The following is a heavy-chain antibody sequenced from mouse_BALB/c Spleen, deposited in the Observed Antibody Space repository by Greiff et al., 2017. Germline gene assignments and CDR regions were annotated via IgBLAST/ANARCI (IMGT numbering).Heavy chain of an antibody. CDR3: ARGLLRSYYFDY. Sequence: EVKLVESGGGLVQPGGSRKLSCAASGFTFSSFGMHWVRQAPEKGLEWVAYISSGSSTIYYADTVKGRFTISRDNPKNTLFLQMTSLRSEDTAMYYCARGLLRSYYFDYWGQGTTLTVSS. CDR1: GFTFSSFG. CDR2: ISSGSSTI. J-gene: IGHJ2*01. D-gene: IGHD1-1*01. V-gene: IGHV5-17*02.